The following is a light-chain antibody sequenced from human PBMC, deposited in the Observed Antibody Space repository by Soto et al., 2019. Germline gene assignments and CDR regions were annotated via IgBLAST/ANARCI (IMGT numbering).Light chain of an antibody. Sequence: DIVLTQSPGTLSLPPGERAILSCSASQSVSSSLLAWYQQKPGQAPRLLIYGASSTATGIPDRFSGSGSGTDFTLTISRLEPEDFAVYYCQQYGTSPPALTFGGGTKVEIK. J-gene: IGKJ4*01. CDR3: QQYGTSPPALT. CDR1: QSVSSSL. V-gene: IGKV3-20*01. CDR2: GAS.